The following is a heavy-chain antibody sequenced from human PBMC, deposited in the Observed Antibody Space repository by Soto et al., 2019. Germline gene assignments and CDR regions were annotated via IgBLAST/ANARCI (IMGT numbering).Heavy chain of an antibody. Sequence: GGSLRLSCAASGFTFSSYSMNWVRQAPGKGLEWVSSISSSSSYIYYADSVKGRFTISRDNAKNSLYLQMNSLRAEDTAVYYCARDGIAVAGKDYWGQGTLVTVSS. CDR2: ISSSSSYI. J-gene: IGHJ4*02. D-gene: IGHD6-19*01. CDR3: ARDGIAVAGKDY. CDR1: GFTFSSYS. V-gene: IGHV3-21*01.